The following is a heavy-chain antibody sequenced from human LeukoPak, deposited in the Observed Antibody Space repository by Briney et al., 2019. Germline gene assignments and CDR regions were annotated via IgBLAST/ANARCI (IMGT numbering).Heavy chain of an antibody. Sequence: SETLSLTCTVSDDSIRNYYWSWVRQPPGKGLEWVGNIYYSGSTSYNPTLKSRVTMSVDSSKNQFSLTLSSVTAADTAVYFCAGTDLIAVAGRLDCWGQGTLVTVSS. CDR1: DDSIRNYY. CDR3: AGTDLIAVAGRLDC. V-gene: IGHV4-59*01. D-gene: IGHD6-19*01. J-gene: IGHJ4*02. CDR2: IYYSGST.